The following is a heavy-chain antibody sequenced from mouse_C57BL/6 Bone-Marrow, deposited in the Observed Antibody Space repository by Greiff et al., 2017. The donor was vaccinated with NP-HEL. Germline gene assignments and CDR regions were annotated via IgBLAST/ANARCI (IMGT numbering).Heavy chain of an antibody. CDR3: ARNRASTGTRAMDY. Sequence: VQLQQSGAELAKPGASVKLSCKASGYPFTSYWMHWVKQRPGQGLEWIGYINPSSGYTKYTQKFKDHATLTADNSSSTAYIPLRTLTYEDSAVYYSARNRASTGTRAMDYWGQGTSVTVSS. D-gene: IGHD4-1*02. CDR2: INPSSGYT. CDR1: GYPFTSYW. V-gene: IGHV1-7*01. J-gene: IGHJ4*01.